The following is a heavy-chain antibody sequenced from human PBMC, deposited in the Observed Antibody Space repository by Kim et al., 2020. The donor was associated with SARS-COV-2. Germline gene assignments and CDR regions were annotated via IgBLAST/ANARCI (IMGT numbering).Heavy chain of an antibody. D-gene: IGHD3-10*01. CDR2: INAGNGNT. CDR1: GYTFTSYA. Sequence: ASVKVSCKASGYTFTSYAMHWVRQAPGQRLEWMGWINAGNGNTKYSQKFQGRVTITRDTSASTAYMELSSLRSEDTAVYYCARDLLLWFRVSYNWFDPWGQGTLVTVSS. CDR3: ARDLLLWFRVSYNWFDP. V-gene: IGHV1-3*01. J-gene: IGHJ5*02.